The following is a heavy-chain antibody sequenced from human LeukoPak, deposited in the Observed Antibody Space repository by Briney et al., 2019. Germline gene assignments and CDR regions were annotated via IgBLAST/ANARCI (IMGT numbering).Heavy chain of an antibody. CDR1: GGTFSSYA. CDR3: PRAGPEGEQLAHFAC. Sequence: SVKVSCKASGGTFSSYAISRVRQAPGQGLERKWGIIIIFGTANYAQKFQGRVTITADESTSTAYMELSSLRAEDTGAYSCPRAGPEGEQLAHFACWGQGTLVTVSS. CDR2: IIIIFGTA. D-gene: IGHD6-13*01. J-gene: IGHJ4*02. V-gene: IGHV1-69*13.